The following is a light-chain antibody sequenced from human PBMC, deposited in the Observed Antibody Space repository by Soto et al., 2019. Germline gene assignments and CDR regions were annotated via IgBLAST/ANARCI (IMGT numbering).Light chain of an antibody. Sequence: QSVLTQPPSVSGAPGQRVTISCTGSSSNIGAGYDVHWYQQLPGTAPKLLIYGNNNRPSGVPDRFSGSKSGTSASLPITGLQAEDEADYYCQSYDRSLSGRVFGTGTKLTVL. CDR2: GNN. V-gene: IGLV1-40*01. J-gene: IGLJ1*01. CDR3: QSYDRSLSGRV. CDR1: SSNIGAGYD.